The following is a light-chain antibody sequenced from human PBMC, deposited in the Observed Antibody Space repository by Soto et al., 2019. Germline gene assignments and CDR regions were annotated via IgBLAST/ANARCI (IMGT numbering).Light chain of an antibody. Sequence: EIVLTQSPATLSLSPGERAALSCRASQSVSNYLAWYQQKPGQAPRLLIYDASNRATGIPARFSGRGSGTDFTLTISSLEPEDFAVYYCQHYGKTPITFGLGTRLEV. CDR3: QHYGKTPIT. CDR1: QSVSNY. V-gene: IGKV3-11*01. J-gene: IGKJ5*01. CDR2: DAS.